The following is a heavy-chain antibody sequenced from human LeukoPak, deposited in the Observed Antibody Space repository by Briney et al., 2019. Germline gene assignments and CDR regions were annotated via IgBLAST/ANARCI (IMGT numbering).Heavy chain of an antibody. CDR3: ARALPGLLLVGYYGMDV. CDR2: MYSGGST. V-gene: IGHV3-53*01. CDR1: GFTVSSNY. J-gene: IGHJ6*02. Sequence: GGSLRLSCAASGFTVSSNYMSWVRQAPGKGLEWVSVMYSGGSTYYADSVKGRFTISRDNSKNTLYLQMDSLRAEDTAVYYCARALPGLLLVGYYGMDVWGQGTTDTVSS. D-gene: IGHD3-10*01.